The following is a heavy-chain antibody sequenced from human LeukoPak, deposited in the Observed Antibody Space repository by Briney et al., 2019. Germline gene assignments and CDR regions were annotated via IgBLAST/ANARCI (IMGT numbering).Heavy chain of an antibody. J-gene: IGHJ4*02. D-gene: IGHD3-22*01. CDR2: ISGTGGST. Sequence: GGSLRLSCVASGFIFNNFGMSWVRQAPGKGLEWVSSISGTGGSTHYADSVKGRFTISRDNSKNTLYLQMNSLRAGDTAIYYCAKSSYYDSSGFYREYYFDYWGQGTLVPVSS. CDR1: GFIFNNFG. V-gene: IGHV3-23*01. CDR3: AKSSYYDSSGFYREYYFDY.